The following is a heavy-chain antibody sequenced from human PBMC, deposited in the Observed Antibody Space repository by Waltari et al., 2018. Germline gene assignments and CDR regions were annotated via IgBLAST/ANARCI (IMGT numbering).Heavy chain of an antibody. CDR3: ARSSGVAASYYFDY. J-gene: IGHJ4*02. D-gene: IGHD6-19*01. V-gene: IGHV5-51*01. Sequence: EVQLVQSGAEVKKPGESLKISCKGSGYSFGTYWIAWVRQMPGKGLEWMGIIYPGDSDSRYSPSLHGQVTISADKSISTAYLQWSSLKASDTAMYYCARSSGVAASYYFDYWGRGTLVTVSS. CDR2: IYPGDSDS. CDR1: GYSFGTYW.